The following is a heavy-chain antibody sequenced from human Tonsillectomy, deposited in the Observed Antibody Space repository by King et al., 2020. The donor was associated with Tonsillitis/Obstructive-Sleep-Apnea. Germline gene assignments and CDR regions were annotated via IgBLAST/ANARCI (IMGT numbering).Heavy chain of an antibody. CDR3: ARAPGIAASNINYYFGMDV. V-gene: IGHV3-30*04. Sequence: QLVQSGGGVVQPGRSLRLSCAASGFTFSSYAMHWVRQAPGKGLEWVTVISYDGSHKYYADSVKGRFTISRDNSKNTLYLQMNSLRPKDTAVYYCARAPGIAASNINYYFGMDVWGQGTTVTVSS. J-gene: IGHJ6*02. D-gene: IGHD6-13*01. CDR1: GFTFSSYA. CDR2: ISYDGSHK.